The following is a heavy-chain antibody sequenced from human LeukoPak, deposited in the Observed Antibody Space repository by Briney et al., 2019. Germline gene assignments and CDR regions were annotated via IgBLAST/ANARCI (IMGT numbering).Heavy chain of an antibody. CDR1: GFTFSSYA. D-gene: IGHD4-17*01. J-gene: IGHJ4*02. CDR2: ISYDGSNK. CDR3: ARDDPYGDYIDY. Sequence: GRSLRLSCAASGFTFSSYAMHWVRQAPGKGLEWVAVISYDGSNKYYADSVKGRFTISRDNSENTLYLQMNSLRAEDTAVYYCARDDPYGDYIDYWGQGTLVTVSS. V-gene: IGHV3-30*04.